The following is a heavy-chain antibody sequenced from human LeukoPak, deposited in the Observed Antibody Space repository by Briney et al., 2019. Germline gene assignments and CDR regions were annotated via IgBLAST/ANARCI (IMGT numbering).Heavy chain of an antibody. CDR1: GFTLSSYW. V-gene: IGHV3-7*01. D-gene: IGHD6-13*01. CDR2: IKQDGSEQ. Sequence: PGGSLRLSCAASGFTLSSYWMSWVRQAPGKGLEWVANIKQDGSEQYYVDSVKGRFTISRDNAKNSLYLQMNSLRAEDTAVYYCARRFSSSWFDYWGQGTLVTVSS. J-gene: IGHJ4*02. CDR3: ARRFSSSWFDY.